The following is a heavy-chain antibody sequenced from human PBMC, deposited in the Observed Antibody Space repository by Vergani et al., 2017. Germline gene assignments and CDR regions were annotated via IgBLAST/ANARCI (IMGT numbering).Heavy chain of an antibody. CDR3: ARTGGYCSGGSCYSNYYYGMDV. V-gene: IGHV1-18*01. CDR1: GYTFTSYG. J-gene: IGHJ6*02. D-gene: IGHD2-15*01. Sequence: QVQLVQSGAEVKKPGASVKVSCKASGYTFTSYGISWVRQAPGQGLEWMGWISAYYGNTNYAQKLQGRVTMTTDTSTSTAYMELRSLRSDDTAVYYCARTGGYCSGGSCYSNYYYGMDVWGQGTTVTVSS. CDR2: ISAYYGNT.